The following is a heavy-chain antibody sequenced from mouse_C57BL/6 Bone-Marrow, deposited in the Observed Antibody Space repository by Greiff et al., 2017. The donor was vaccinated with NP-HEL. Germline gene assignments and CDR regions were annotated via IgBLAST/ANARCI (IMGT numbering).Heavy chain of an antibody. CDR2: IYPRSGNT. J-gene: IGHJ4*01. D-gene: IGHD2-12*01. CDR3: ARYYKVAMDY. Sequence: VQLQESGAELARPGASVKLSCKASGYTFTSYGISWVKQRTGQGLEWIGEIYPRSGNTYYNEKFKGKATLTADKSSSPAYMELRSLTSEDSAVYFCARYYKVAMDYWGQGTSVTVSS. CDR1: GYTFTSYG. V-gene: IGHV1-81*01.